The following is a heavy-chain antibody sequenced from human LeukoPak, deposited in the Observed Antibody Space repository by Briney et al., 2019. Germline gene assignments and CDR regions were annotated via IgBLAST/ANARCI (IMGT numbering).Heavy chain of an antibody. CDR2: IRYDGSNK. Sequence: PGGSLRLSCGASGFTFSSYGMHWVRQAPGKGREWVAFIRYDGSNKYYADSVKGRFTISRDNSKNTLYLQTNSLRAEDTAVYYCANDDCSSTSCLDYWGQETLVTVSS. D-gene: IGHD2-2*01. J-gene: IGHJ4*02. V-gene: IGHV3-30*02. CDR1: GFTFSSYG. CDR3: ANDDCSSTSCLDY.